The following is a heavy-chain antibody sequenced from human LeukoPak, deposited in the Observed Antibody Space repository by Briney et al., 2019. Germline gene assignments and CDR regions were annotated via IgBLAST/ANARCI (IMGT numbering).Heavy chain of an antibody. CDR2: ITGSGGNT. CDR1: GFTFSSYS. CDR3: AKWGDYDVLTGYYVSDY. J-gene: IGHJ4*02. V-gene: IGHV3-23*01. Sequence: PGGSLRLSCAASGFTFSSYSMNWVRQAPGKGLEWVSAITGSGGNTYYPDSVKGRFTISRDNSKNTVFLQMNSLRAEDTAVYYCAKWGDYDVLTGYYVSDYWGQGTLVTVSS. D-gene: IGHD3-9*01.